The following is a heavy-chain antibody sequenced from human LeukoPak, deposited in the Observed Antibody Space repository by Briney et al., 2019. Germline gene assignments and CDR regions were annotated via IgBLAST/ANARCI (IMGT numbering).Heavy chain of an antibody. CDR1: GGTFSSYA. Sequence: WASVKVSCKASGGTFSSYAISWVRQAPGQGLEWMGGIIPIFGTANYAQKFQGRVTITADESTSTVYMELSSLRSDDTAVYYCAREGRGGGSLYYFDYWGQGTLVTVSS. CDR3: AREGRGGGSLYYFDY. J-gene: IGHJ4*02. D-gene: IGHD2-15*01. CDR2: IIPIFGTA. V-gene: IGHV1-69*13.